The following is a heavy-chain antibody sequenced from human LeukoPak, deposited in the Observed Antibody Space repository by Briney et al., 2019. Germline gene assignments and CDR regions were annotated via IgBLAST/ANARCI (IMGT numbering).Heavy chain of an antibody. Sequence: ASVNVSCKASGYTFTIYDINRVRQATGQGLEWMGWISAYNGNTNYAQKLQGRVTMTTDTSTSTAYMELRSLRSDDTAVYYCARWVAPGDAFDIWGQGTMVTVSS. J-gene: IGHJ3*02. CDR3: ARWVAPGDAFDI. CDR1: GYTFTIYD. V-gene: IGHV1-18*01. D-gene: IGHD2-15*01. CDR2: ISAYNGNT.